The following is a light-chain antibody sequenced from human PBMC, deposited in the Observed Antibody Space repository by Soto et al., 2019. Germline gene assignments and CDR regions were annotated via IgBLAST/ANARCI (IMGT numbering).Light chain of an antibody. V-gene: IGKV3-11*01. CDR2: EAS. CDR1: QTVSSS. CDR3: QQHINWPLT. Sequence: EIVLTQSPITLSLSPGERSTLSCMASQTVSSSLAWYQQKPGQAPRLLIYEASNRATGIPARFSGSGSGADFTLTISSLEPEDFALYYCQQHINWPLTFGGVSNVDI. J-gene: IGKJ4*01.